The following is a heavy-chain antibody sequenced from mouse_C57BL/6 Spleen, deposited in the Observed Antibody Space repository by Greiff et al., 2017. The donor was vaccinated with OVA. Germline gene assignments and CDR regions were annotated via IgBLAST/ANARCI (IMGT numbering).Heavy chain of an antibody. D-gene: IGHD1-1*01. CDR1: GYAFSSSW. Sequence: QVPLQQSGPELVKPGASVKISCKASGYAFSSSWMNWVKQRPGKGLEWIGRIYPGDGDTNYNGKFKGKATLTADNSSSTAYMQLSSLTSEDSAVYFCARKNYGSLYYAMDYWGQGPSVTVSS. V-gene: IGHV1-82*01. J-gene: IGHJ4*01. CDR3: ARKNYGSLYYAMDY. CDR2: IYPGDGDT.